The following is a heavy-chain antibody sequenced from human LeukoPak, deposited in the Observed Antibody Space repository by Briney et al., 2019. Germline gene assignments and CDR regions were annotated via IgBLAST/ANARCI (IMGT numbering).Heavy chain of an antibody. V-gene: IGHV4-31*03. CDR2: IYYSGST. D-gene: IGHD6-6*01. Sequence: SQTLSLTCTVSGGSISGGGYYWSWIRQHPGKGLEWIGYIYYSGSTYYTPSLKSRVTISVDTSKNQFSLKLSSVTAADTAVYYCARGLRSSSSDFDYWGQGPLVTVSS. CDR1: GGSISGGGYY. J-gene: IGHJ4*02. CDR3: ARGLRSSSSDFDY.